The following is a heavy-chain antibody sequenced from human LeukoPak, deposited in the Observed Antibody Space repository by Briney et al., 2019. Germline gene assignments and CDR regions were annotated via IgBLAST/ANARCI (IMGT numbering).Heavy chain of an antibody. CDR3: AIPVYEYSYGPFDY. CDR2: IYYSGST. J-gene: IGHJ4*02. V-gene: IGHV4-59*01. Sequence: SETLSLTCTVSGGSISSYYWSWIRQPPGKGLEWIGYIYYSGSTNYNPSLKSRVTISVDTSKNQFSLKLSSVTAADTAVYYCAIPVYEYSYGPFDYWGQGTLVTVSS. D-gene: IGHD5-18*01. CDR1: GGSISSYY.